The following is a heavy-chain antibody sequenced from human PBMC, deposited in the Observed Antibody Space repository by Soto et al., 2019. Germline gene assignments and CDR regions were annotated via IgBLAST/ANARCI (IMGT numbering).Heavy chain of an antibody. Sequence: EVQLLESGGGLVQPGGSLRLSCAASGFTFSTYAMSWVRQAPGKGLEWVSTITTSGGNTYYADSVQGRFTISRDNSKNTVYLQMSSLRAEDTAVYYCAGRYCTTGVCYTNYYYYIYAWGKGTKVTVSS. CDR2: ITTSGGNT. CDR1: GFTFSTYA. CDR3: AGRYCTTGVCYTNYYYYIYA. V-gene: IGHV3-23*01. D-gene: IGHD2-8*01. J-gene: IGHJ6*03.